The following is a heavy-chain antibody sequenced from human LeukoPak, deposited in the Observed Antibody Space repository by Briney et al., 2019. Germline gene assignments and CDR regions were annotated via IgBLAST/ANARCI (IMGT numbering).Heavy chain of an antibody. V-gene: IGHV4-39*01. CDR1: GGSISSGSHY. CDR2: IYYSGST. CDR3: ARRWAFDI. D-gene: IGHD2-15*01. Sequence: PSETLSLTCTVSGGSISSGSHYWGWIRQPPGKGLEWIGNIYYSGSTYYNPSLKSRVTISVDTSKNQFSMKLSSVTAADTAVYLCARRWAFDIWGQGTMVTVSS. J-gene: IGHJ3*02.